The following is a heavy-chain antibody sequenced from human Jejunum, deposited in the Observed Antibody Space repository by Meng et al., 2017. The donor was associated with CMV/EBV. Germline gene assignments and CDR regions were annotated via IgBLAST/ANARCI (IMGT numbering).Heavy chain of an antibody. Sequence: CEASGFTFSSYEMTWVRQAPGEGLEWVSYISSGSAIIYYADSVKGRFTISRDNAKSSLYLQMNSLRAEDTALYYCARAGWAAIGYWGQGTVVTVSS. V-gene: IGHV3-48*03. CDR2: ISSGSAII. CDR1: GFTFSSYE. CDR3: ARAGWAAIGY. D-gene: IGHD2-2*01. J-gene: IGHJ4*02.